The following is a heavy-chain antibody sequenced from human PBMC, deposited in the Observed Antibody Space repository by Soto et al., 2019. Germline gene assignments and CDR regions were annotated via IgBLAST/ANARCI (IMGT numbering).Heavy chain of an antibody. J-gene: IGHJ6*02. V-gene: IGHV3-30*03. CDR1: GFAFGSHG. CDR3: ARERADIVVAPVATSGMDV. CDR2: ISHDGQNQ. D-gene: IGHD2-2*01. Sequence: QVQLVESGGGVVPPGRCLKLSCIASGFAFGSHGMHWVRQVSGKGLEWVAVISHDGQNQYYRESVKGRFTISRDNSKNSLFLEVHSLRVEDTAVYYCARERADIVVAPVATSGMDVWGQGTAVTVSS.